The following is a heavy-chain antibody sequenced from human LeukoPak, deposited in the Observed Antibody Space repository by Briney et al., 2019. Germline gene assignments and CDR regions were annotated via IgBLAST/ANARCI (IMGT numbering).Heavy chain of an antibody. CDR1: GGTFSSYA. CDR2: ISAYNGNT. Sequence: ASVKVSCKASGGTFSSYAISWVRQAPGQGLEWMGWISAYNGNTNYAQKLQGRVTMTTDTSTSTAYMELRSLRSDDTAVYYCARDYIVGATIPFDYWGQGTLVTVSS. D-gene: IGHD1-26*01. CDR3: ARDYIVGATIPFDY. J-gene: IGHJ4*02. V-gene: IGHV1-18*01.